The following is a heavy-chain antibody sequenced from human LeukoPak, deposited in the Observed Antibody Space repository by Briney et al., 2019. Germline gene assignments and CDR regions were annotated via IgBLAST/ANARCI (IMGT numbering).Heavy chain of an antibody. CDR3: AKGPTGSRPIDY. Sequence: GGSLRLSCAASGFTFSSYAMSWVRQAPGKGLEWVPAISGSGGSTYYADSVKGRFIISRDNSKNTLYLQMNSLRAEDTAVYYCAKGPTGSRPIDYWGQGTLVTVSS. J-gene: IGHJ4*02. CDR2: ISGSGGST. CDR1: GFTFSSYA. D-gene: IGHD1-1*01. V-gene: IGHV3-23*01.